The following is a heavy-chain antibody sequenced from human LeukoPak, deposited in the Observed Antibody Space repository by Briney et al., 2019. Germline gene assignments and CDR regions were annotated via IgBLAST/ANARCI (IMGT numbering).Heavy chain of an antibody. CDR1: GYTLTELS. D-gene: IGHD4-23*01. Sequence: WASVKVSCKVSGYTLTELSMNWVRQAPGKGLEWMGGFDPEDGERIYEQKFQGRVIMTEDTSTDTAYMEMRSLKSEDTAVYYCATNLATVVTPAYYWGQGTVVIVSA. CDR3: ATNLATVVTPAYY. J-gene: IGHJ4*02. CDR2: FDPEDGER. V-gene: IGHV1-24*01.